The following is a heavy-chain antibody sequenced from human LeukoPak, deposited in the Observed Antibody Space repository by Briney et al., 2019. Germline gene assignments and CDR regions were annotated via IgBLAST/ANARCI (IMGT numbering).Heavy chain of an antibody. V-gene: IGHV3-30-3*01. CDR3: ARPDIVIIPAAMPNYYGMDV. CDR1: GFTFNIYA. D-gene: IGHD2-2*01. Sequence: GGSLRLSCAASGFTFNIYAVHWVRQAPGKGLEWVAVISYDGSNKYYADSVKGRFTISRDNSKNTLYLQMNSLRAEDTAVYYCARPDIVIIPAAMPNYYGMDVWGQGTTVTVSS. J-gene: IGHJ6*02. CDR2: ISYDGSNK.